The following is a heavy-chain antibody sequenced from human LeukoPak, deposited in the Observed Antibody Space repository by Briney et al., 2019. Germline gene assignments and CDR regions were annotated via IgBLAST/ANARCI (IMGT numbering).Heavy chain of an antibody. CDR1: GFTFSVYA. CDR3: ARGLIGVLRQNYFDY. J-gene: IGHJ4*02. CDR2: LSGSGGTT. Sequence: TGGSLRLSCAASGFTFSVYAMSWVRQAPGRGPEWVSALSGSGGTTEYAGSVKGRFTISRDNSKNTLYLQMNSLRAEDTALYYCARGLIGVLRQNYFDYWGQGTLVTVSS. D-gene: IGHD2-8*01. V-gene: IGHV3-23*01.